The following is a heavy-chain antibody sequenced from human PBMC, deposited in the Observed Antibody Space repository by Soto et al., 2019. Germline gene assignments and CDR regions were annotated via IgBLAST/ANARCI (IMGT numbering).Heavy chain of an antibody. J-gene: IGHJ6*02. D-gene: IGHD3-10*01. Sequence: GESLKISCKGSGYSFAIYWIGWVRQMPGKGLEWMGIISPGDSDTRYSPSFQGQVTISADKSISTAYLQWSSLKASDTAMYYCAGGGVRGVITRTRDYYGMDVWGQGTTVTVSS. CDR1: GYSFAIYW. V-gene: IGHV5-51*01. CDR3: AGGGVRGVITRTRDYYGMDV. CDR2: ISPGDSDT.